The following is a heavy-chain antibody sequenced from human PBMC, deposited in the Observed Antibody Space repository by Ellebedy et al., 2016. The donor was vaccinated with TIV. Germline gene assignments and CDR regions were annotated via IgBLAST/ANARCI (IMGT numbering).Heavy chain of an antibody. CDR1: GFTFDEYG. Sequence: GESLKISCVVSGFTFDEYGMSWVRQAPGKGLEYVSGITGNGAATGYADSVKGRLTISRDNARNSLYLQLNSLRPEDTALYFCARENYVDNSYYFDYWGPGTLVTVAS. CDR3: ARENYVDNSYYFDY. V-gene: IGHV3-20*04. J-gene: IGHJ4*02. CDR2: ITGNGAAT. D-gene: IGHD4-17*01.